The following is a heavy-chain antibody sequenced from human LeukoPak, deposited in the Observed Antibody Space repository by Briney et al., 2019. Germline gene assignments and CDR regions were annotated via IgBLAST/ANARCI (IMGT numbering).Heavy chain of an antibody. V-gene: IGHV3-23*01. Sequence: PGGSLSLSCAVSGFTFRSYAMSGVRQAPRKGLEWVLDISGRGTSTYYADSVKGRFTISRDNSKNTLYLQMNSLRAEDTAVYYCEGTYYYDSSDDYWGQGTLVTGSS. CDR2: ISGRGTST. CDR3: EGTYYYDSSDDY. CDR1: GFTFRSYA. D-gene: IGHD3-22*01. J-gene: IGHJ4*02.